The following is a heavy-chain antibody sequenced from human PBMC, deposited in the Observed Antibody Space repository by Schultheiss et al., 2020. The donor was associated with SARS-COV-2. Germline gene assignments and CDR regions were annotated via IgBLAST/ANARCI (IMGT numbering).Heavy chain of an antibody. CDR3: ARDRYDFWSGYVSYWYFDL. CDR2: INPSGGST. J-gene: IGHJ2*01. V-gene: IGHV1-46*01. D-gene: IGHD3-3*01. CDR1: GGTFSSYT. Sequence: ASVKVSCKASGGTFSSYTISWVRQAPGQGLEWMGIINPSGGSTSYAQKFQGRVTMTRDTSTSTVYMELSSLRSEDTAVYYCARDRYDFWSGYVSYWYFDLWGRGTLVTVSS.